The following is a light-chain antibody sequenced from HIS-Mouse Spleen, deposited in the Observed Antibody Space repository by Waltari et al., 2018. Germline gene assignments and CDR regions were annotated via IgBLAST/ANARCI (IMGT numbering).Light chain of an antibody. J-gene: IGLJ2*01. Sequence: SYELTQPPSVSVSPGQTASITCSGDKLGDKYACWYQQKPGQSPVLVIYQDSKRPSGVPERVSGSKSGNTATLTISGTQAMDEADYYCQAWDSSYSVFGGGTKLTVL. CDR2: QDS. CDR1: KLGDKY. V-gene: IGLV3-1*01. CDR3: QAWDSSYSV.